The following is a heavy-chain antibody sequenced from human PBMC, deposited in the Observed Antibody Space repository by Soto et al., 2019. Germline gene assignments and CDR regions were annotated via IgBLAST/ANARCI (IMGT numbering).Heavy chain of an antibody. J-gene: IGHJ6*02. D-gene: IGHD3-22*01. CDR2: IDWDDDK. Sequence: SGPTLVNPTQTLTLTCTFSGFSLSTSGMCVSWIRQPPGKALEWLALIDWDDDKYYSTSLKTRLTISKDTSKNQVVLTMTNMDPVDTATYYCARNYDSSGTYYYYYGMDLWGQGTAVTVSS. V-gene: IGHV2-70*01. CDR3: ARNYDSSGTYYYYYGMDL. CDR1: GFSLSTSGMC.